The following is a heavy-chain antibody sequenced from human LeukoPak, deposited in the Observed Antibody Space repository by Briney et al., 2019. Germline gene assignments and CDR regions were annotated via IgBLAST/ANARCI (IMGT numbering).Heavy chain of an antibody. Sequence: PSETLSLTCTVSGGSISSRSYYWGWIRQPPGQGLEWIGHISYTGSTYYNPSLKSRVTISVDTSKNQFSLQLRSVTAADTAVYYCARDRYYEPLDYWGQGTLVTVST. V-gene: IGHV4-39*07. J-gene: IGHJ4*02. CDR1: GGSISSRSYY. CDR3: ARDRYYEPLDY. CDR2: ISYTGST. D-gene: IGHD3-22*01.